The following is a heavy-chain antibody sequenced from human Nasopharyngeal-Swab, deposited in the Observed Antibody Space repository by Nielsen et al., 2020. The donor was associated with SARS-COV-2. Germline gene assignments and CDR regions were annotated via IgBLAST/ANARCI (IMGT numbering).Heavy chain of an antibody. CDR3: AKARLLYFGERDAYDF. CDR2: ISYHGSNK. V-gene: IGHV3-30*18. Sequence: GESLKISCATSGFSFSNYGLHCVRQAPGKGLEWVATISYHGSNKYYADSVEGRFTISRDNSDNTLFLQMNSLRAEDTAVYYCAKARLLYFGERDAYDFWGQGTMVTVSS. J-gene: IGHJ3*01. CDR1: GFSFSNYG. D-gene: IGHD3-10*01.